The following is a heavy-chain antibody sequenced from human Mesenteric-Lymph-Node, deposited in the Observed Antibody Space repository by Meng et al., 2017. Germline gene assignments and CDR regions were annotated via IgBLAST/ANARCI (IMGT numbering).Heavy chain of an antibody. V-gene: IGHV4-30-4*01. CDR2: IYNSGST. CDR1: AGSISRSNYT. Sequence: QVQLQESGSGCVKHSQTLSRNCTVSAGSISRSNYTWSWIRQPPGKGLEWSGHIYNSGSTYNNPSIKSRITMSVDTSKNQFSLKLSSMPAADTAVYYCARAEYYNWFDPWGQGTLVTVSS. CDR3: ARAEYYNWFDP. D-gene: IGHD1-14*01. J-gene: IGHJ5*02.